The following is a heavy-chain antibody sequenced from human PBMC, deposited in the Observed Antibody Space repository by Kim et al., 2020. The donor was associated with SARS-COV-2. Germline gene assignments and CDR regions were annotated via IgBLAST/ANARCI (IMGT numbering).Heavy chain of an antibody. D-gene: IGHD6-13*01. V-gene: IGHV1-69*13. CDR3: AGGYEGIAAAGLNWFDP. Sequence: SVKVSCKASGGTFSSYAISWVRQAPGQGLEWMGGIIPIFGTANYAQKFQGRVTITADESTSTAYMELSSLRSEDTAVYYCAGGYEGIAAAGLNWFDPWGQGTLVTVSS. CDR1: GGTFSSYA. CDR2: IIPIFGTA. J-gene: IGHJ5*02.